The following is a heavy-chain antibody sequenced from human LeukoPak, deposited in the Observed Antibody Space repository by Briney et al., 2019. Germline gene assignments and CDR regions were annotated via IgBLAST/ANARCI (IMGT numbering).Heavy chain of an antibody. V-gene: IGHV1-46*01. J-gene: IGHJ6*03. CDR3: ARARGGRFLEWLPYYYYYMDV. CDR2: INPSGGST. Sequence: ASVKVSCKASGYTFTSYYMHWVRQAPGQGLEWMGIINPSGGSTSYAQKFQGRVTMTRDMSTSTVYMELSSLRSEDTAVYYCARARGGRFLEWLPYYYYYMDVWGKGTTVTVSS. D-gene: IGHD3-3*01. CDR1: GYTFTSYY.